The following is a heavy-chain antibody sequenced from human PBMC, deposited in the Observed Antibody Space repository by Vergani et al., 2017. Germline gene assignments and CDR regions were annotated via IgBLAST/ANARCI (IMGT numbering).Heavy chain of an antibody. CDR1: GGSISSYY. J-gene: IGHJ6*03. CDR2: IYYSGST. V-gene: IGHV4-59*01. CDR3: AREVWGNDYYYYYMDV. D-gene: IGHD3-16*01. Sequence: QVQLQESGPGLVKPSETLSLICTVSGGSISSYYWSLIRQPPGKGLEWIGYIYYSGSTNYNPSLKSRVTIAVDTSKNQFSLKLSTVTAADTAVYYCAREVWGNDYYYYYMDVWGKGTTVTVSS.